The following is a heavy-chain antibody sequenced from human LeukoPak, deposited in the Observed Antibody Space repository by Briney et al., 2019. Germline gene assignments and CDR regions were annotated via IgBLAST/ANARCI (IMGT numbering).Heavy chain of an antibody. CDR2: ISGYNGNT. Sequence: GASVKVSCKASGYTFTSYGVSWVRQAPGQGLEWLGWISGYNGNTNYPQKLQGRVTLTTDTSTNTAYMELRSLRSDDTAVYYCARDWDYDRSGHWVAQGSAGGFDIWGQGTMITVSS. V-gene: IGHV1-18*01. D-gene: IGHD3-22*01. CDR1: GYTFTSYG. CDR3: ARDWDYDRSGHWVAQGSAGGFDI. J-gene: IGHJ3*02.